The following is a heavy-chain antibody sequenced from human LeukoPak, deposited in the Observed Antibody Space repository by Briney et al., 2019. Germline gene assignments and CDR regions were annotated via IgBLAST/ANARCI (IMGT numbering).Heavy chain of an antibody. Sequence: ASVKVSCKVSGYTLTELSMHWVRQAPGKGLEWMGGFDPEDGETIYAQKFQGRVTMTEDTSTDTAYMELSSLRSEDTAVYYCARDRYCSGGSCRYSNYYYGMDVWGQGTTVTVSS. D-gene: IGHD2-15*01. CDR3: ARDRYCSGGSCRYSNYYYGMDV. V-gene: IGHV1-24*01. J-gene: IGHJ6*02. CDR2: FDPEDGET. CDR1: GYTLTELS.